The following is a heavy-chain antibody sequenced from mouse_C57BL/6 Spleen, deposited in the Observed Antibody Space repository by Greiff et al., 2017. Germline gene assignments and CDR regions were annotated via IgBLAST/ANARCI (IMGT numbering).Heavy chain of an antibody. CDR3: ASRDSTGTWGFAY. CDR2: INPNNGGT. V-gene: IGHV1-26*01. J-gene: IGHJ3*01. D-gene: IGHD4-1*02. Sequence: EVQLQQSGPELVKPGASVKISCKASGYTFTDYYMNWVKQSHGKSLEWIGDINPNNGGTSYNQKFKGKATLTVDKSSSTAYMELRSLTSEDSAVYYCASRDSTGTWGFAYWGQGTLVTVSA. CDR1: GYTFTDYY.